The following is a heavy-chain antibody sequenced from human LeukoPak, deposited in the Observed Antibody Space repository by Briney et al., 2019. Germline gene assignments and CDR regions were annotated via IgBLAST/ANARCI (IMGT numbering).Heavy chain of an antibody. CDR2: IWYDGSNK. CDR3: ARDRSSWCYFDY. V-gene: IGHV3-33*01. CDR1: GFTFSSYG. Sequence: GGSLRLSCAAFGFTFSSYGMHWVRQAPGKGREWVAVIWYDGSNKYYADSVKGRFTISRDNSKNTLYLQMNSLRAEDTAVYYCARDRSSWCYFDYWGQGTLVTVSS. D-gene: IGHD6-13*01. J-gene: IGHJ4*02.